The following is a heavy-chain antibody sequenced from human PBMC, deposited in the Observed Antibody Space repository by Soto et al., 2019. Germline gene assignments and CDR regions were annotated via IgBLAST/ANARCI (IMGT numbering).Heavy chain of an antibody. CDR2: IIPIFGTA. V-gene: IGHV1-69*06. CDR3: ARFQAYGPRPVVDC. D-gene: IGHD4-17*01. J-gene: IGHJ4*02. CDR1: GGPFISYA. Sequence: SVKVSCTASGGPFISYAISGVRQAPGQGLEWMGGIIPIFGTANYAQKFQGRVTITADKSTSTAYMELSSLRSEDTAVYYCARFQAYGPRPVVDCWGQGTLVTVSS.